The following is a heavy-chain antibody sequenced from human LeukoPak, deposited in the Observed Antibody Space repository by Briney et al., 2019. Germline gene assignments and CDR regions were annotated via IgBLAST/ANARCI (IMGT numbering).Heavy chain of an antibody. CDR2: INTNTGNP. J-gene: IGHJ6*03. V-gene: IGHV7-4-1*02. Sequence: ASVKVSCKASGYTFTSYAMNWVRQAPGQGLEWMGWINTNTGNPTYAQGFTGRFVFSLDTSVSTAYLQISSLKAEDTAVYYCASPSTARDYYYYYMDVWGKGTTVTVSS. CDR3: ASPSTARDYYYYYMDV. CDR1: GYTFTSYA. D-gene: IGHD5-24*01.